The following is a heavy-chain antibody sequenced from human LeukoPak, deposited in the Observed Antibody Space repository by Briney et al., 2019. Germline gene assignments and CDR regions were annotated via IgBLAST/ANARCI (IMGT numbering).Heavy chain of an antibody. CDR3: ARGIAAAGTEFDY. J-gene: IGHJ4*02. CDR2: IKQDGSEK. V-gene: IGHV3-7*01. Sequence: GGSLRLSCAASGFTFSSYNMNWVRQAPGKGLEWVANIKQDGSEKYYVDSVKGRFTISRDNAKNSLYLQMNSLRAEDTAVYYCARGIAAAGTEFDYWGQGTLVTVSS. CDR1: GFTFSSYN. D-gene: IGHD6-13*01.